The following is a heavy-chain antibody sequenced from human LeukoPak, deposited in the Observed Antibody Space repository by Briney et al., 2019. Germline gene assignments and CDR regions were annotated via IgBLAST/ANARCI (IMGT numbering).Heavy chain of an antibody. CDR2: VYYSGNT. D-gene: IGHD1-26*01. V-gene: IGHV4-59*08. J-gene: IGHJ4*02. Sequence: PSETLSLTCTVSGGSISSYYWSWIRQPPGKGLEWIGYVYYSGNTNYNPSLKRRLTISVDTSKNQFSLKLNSVTATDTAVYYCARLIGGKSFDYWSQGTLVTVSS. CDR1: GGSISSYY. CDR3: ARLIGGKSFDY.